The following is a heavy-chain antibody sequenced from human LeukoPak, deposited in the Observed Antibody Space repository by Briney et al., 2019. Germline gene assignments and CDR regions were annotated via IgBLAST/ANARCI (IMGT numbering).Heavy chain of an antibody. CDR1: GGSFSGYY. Sequence: PSETLSLTCAVYGGSFSGYYWSWIRQPPGKGLEWIGEINHSGSTNYNPSLKSRVTISVDTSKNQFSLKLSSVTAADTAMYYCARSKMGYTTGRAYWGQGTLVTVSS. CDR3: ARSKMGYTTGRAY. V-gene: IGHV4-34*01. D-gene: IGHD6-19*01. J-gene: IGHJ4*02. CDR2: INHSGST.